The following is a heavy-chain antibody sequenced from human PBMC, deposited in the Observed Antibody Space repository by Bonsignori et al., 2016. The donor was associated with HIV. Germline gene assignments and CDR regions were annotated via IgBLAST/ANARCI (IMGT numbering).Heavy chain of an antibody. J-gene: IGHJ6*02. CDR3: ADDSMDV. CDR2: ISFDGSNK. CDR1: GFTFSNYG. Sequence: QVQLVESGGGVVQPGRSLRLSCSASGFTFSNYGIHWVRQAPGKGLEWVAAISFDGSNKFYADSVRGRFTISRDNSKNTVYLLMNNLRAEDTGLFYCADDSMDVWGQGTTVTVSS. V-gene: IGHV3-30*18.